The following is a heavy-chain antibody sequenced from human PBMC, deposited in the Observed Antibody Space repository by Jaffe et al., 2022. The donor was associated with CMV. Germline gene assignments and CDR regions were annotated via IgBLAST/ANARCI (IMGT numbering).Heavy chain of an antibody. CDR3: ARASYCSGGSCYPRGGYAFDI. V-gene: IGHV3-72*01. Sequence: EVQLVESGGGLVQPGGSLRLSCAASGFTFSDHYMDWVRQAPGKGLEWVGRTRNKANSYTTEYAASVKGRFTISRDDSKNSLYLQMNSLKTEDTAVYYCARASYCSGGSCYPRGGYAFDIWGQGTMVTVSS. D-gene: IGHD2-15*01. CDR2: TRNKANSYTT. J-gene: IGHJ3*02. CDR1: GFTFSDHY.